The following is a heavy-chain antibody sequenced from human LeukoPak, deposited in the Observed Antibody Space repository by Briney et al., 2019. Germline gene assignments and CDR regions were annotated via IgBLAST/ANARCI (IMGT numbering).Heavy chain of an antibody. Sequence: PGWSLRLSCAASRFTFISYSMNWLRQAPGKGLEWVSSISRTSSYIYYADSVKGRFTISRDNAKNSLYLQMSSLRAEDTAVYYCASSYGDHYFDYWGQRTLVTASS. J-gene: IGHJ4*02. CDR2: ISRTSSYI. D-gene: IGHD4-17*01. V-gene: IGHV3-21*01. CDR1: RFTFISYS. CDR3: ASSYGDHYFDY.